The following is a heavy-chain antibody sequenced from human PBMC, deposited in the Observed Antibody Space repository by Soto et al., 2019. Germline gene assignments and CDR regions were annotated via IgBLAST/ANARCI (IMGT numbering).Heavy chain of an antibody. CDR2: IYYSGST. CDR1: GCFISSYY. V-gene: IGHV4-59*12. J-gene: IGHJ4*02. Sequence: SETLSLTCTVAGCFISSYYWTLIRQPPGKGLEWIGHIYYSGSTKYNPSLESRVTISADKSISTAYLQWSSLKASDTAMYYYARPKEDGYGWYFDYWGQGTLLTVSS. CDR3: ARPKEDGYGWYFDY. D-gene: IGHD5-12*01.